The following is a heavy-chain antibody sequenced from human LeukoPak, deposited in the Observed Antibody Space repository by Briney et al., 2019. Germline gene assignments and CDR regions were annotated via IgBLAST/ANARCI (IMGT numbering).Heavy chain of an antibody. CDR2: IYYSGST. CDR3: ARLFSGSYFRRYYFDY. J-gene: IGHJ4*02. Sequence: PSETLSLTCTVSGGSISSGEYFWSWIRQPPGKGLEWIGYIYYSGSTYYNPSLKSRLTISVDTSKNQFSLKLSSVTAADAAVYYCARLFSGSYFRRYYFDYWGQGTLVTVSS. V-gene: IGHV4-30-4*08. CDR1: GGSISSGEYF. D-gene: IGHD1-26*01.